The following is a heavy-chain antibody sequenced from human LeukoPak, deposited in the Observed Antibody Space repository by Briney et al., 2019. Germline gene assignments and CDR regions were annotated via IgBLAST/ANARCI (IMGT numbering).Heavy chain of an antibody. V-gene: IGHV1-2*02. D-gene: IGHD2-21*01. J-gene: IGHJ4*02. CDR1: GYTFTGYY. CDR2: INPNSGGT. CDR3: ARDALPGEASTIDY. Sequence: ASVKVSCKASGYTFTGYYMHWVRQAPGQGLEWMGWINPNSGGTNYAQKFQGRVTMTRDTSISTAYMELSRLRSDDTAVYYCARDALPGEASTIDYWGQGTLVTVSS.